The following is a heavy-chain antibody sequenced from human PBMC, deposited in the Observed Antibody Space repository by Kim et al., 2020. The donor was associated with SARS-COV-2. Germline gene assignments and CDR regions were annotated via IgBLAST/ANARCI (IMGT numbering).Heavy chain of an antibody. CDR1: GFPFSGYG. D-gene: IGHD6-19*01. V-gene: IGHV3-33*01. CDR2: IWYDGSNK. J-gene: IGHJ4*02. Sequence: GGSLRLSCAASGFPFSGYGMHWVRQAPGKGLEWVAGIWYDGSNKYYADSVKGRFTISRDNSKNTLYLQMNSLRAEDTAMYYCARDRKVYSSGWNDYWGQGTLVTVSS. CDR3: ARDRKVYSSGWNDY.